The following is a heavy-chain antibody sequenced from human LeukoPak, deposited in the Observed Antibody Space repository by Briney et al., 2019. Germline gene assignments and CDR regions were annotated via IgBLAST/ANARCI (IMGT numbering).Heavy chain of an antibody. Sequence: SETLSLTCTVSGGSISDYFWTWIRQPAGKGLEWIGRIYPSGSTYYIPSLRTRVTILVDKSKNQFFLKLSSVTAADTAVFYCARGAYCGSASCYVTDWGQGTLVTVSS. J-gene: IGHJ4*02. CDR3: ARGAYCGSASCYVTD. CDR2: IYPSGST. CDR1: GGSISDYF. D-gene: IGHD2-2*01. V-gene: IGHV4-4*07.